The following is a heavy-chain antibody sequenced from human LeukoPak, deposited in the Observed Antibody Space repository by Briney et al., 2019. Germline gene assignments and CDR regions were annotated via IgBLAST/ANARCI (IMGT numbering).Heavy chain of an antibody. CDR1: GFTFSSFG. J-gene: IGHJ4*02. CDR2: ISGSGGST. Sequence: PGGSLRLSCAASGFTFSSFGMHWVRQAPGKGLEWVSAISGSGGSTYYADSVKGRFTISRDNSKNTLYLQMNSLRAEDTAVYYCAKVSWTVTTQTGLDYWGQGTLVTVSS. CDR3: AKVSWTVTTQTGLDY. D-gene: IGHD4-17*01. V-gene: IGHV3-23*01.